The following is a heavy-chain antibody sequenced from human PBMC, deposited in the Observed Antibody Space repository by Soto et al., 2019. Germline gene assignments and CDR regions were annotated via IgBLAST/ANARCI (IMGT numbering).Heavy chain of an antibody. CDR1: GFTFSSYA. J-gene: IGHJ3*02. CDR3: ILVVADQGGAFDI. D-gene: IGHD2-15*01. V-gene: IGHV3-23*01. Sequence: EVQLLESGGGLVQPGGSLRLSCAASGFTFSSYAMSWVRQAPGKGLEWVSAISGSGGSTYYADSVKGRFTISRDNSKNTVYLQMNSLRAEDTAVYYCILVVADQGGAFDIWGQGTMVTVSS. CDR2: ISGSGGST.